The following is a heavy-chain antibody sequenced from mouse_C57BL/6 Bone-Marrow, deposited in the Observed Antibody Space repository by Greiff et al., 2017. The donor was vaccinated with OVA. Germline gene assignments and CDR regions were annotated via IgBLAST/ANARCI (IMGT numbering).Heavy chain of an antibody. Sequence: EVQLKESGAELVKPGASVKLSCTASGFNIKDYYMHWVKQRTEQGLEWIGRIDPEDGETKYAPKFQGKATITADTSSNTAYLQLSSLTSEDTAVYYCATRWLLPLYAMDYWGQGTSVTVSS. CDR1: GFNIKDYY. CDR3: ATRWLLPLYAMDY. V-gene: IGHV14-2*01. D-gene: IGHD2-3*01. J-gene: IGHJ4*01. CDR2: IDPEDGET.